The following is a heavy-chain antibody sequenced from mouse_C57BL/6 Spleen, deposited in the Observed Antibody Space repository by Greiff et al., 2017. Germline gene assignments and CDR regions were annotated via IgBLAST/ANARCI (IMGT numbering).Heavy chain of an antibody. V-gene: IGHV1-52*01. CDR3: ARPPGSSFAWFAY. J-gene: IGHJ3*01. CDR2: IDPSDSDT. D-gene: IGHD1-1*01. CDR1: GYTFTSYW. Sequence: QVQLQQPGAELVRPGSSVKLSCKASGYTFTSYWMHWVKQRPIQGLEWIGNIDPSDSDTHYNQKFKDKATLTVDKSSSTAYMQLSSLTSEDSAVYYCARPPGSSFAWFAYWGQGTLVTVSA.